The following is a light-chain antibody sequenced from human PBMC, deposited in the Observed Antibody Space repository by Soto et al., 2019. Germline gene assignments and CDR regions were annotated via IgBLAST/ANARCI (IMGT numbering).Light chain of an antibody. V-gene: IGKV3-20*01. CDR3: QKYGSSPPVT. Sequence: EIVLTQSPGTLSLSPGERATLSCRASQSVRSNYLAWYQQKPGQAPRLLIYGASSRATGIPDRFSGSGSGTDFTFTIIRLEPEDFAVYYCQKYGSSPPVTFGGGTRVEIK. J-gene: IGKJ4*01. CDR2: GAS. CDR1: QSVRSNY.